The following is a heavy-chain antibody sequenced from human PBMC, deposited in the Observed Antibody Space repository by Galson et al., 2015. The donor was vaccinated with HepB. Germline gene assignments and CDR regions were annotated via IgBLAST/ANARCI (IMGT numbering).Heavy chain of an antibody. CDR1: GYSFGSHW. J-gene: IGHJ4*02. CDR2: IDPDDSNV. CDR3: ARSFYCSGTSCYNFDF. Sequence: QSGAEVKKPGESLRISCTGSGYSFGSHWISWVRQVPGKGLEWMGNIDPDDSNVKLSPSFQGHVTISADKSINTAYLQWSSLRASDTAMYYCARSFYCSGTSCYNFDFWGPGTLVTVSS. D-gene: IGHD2-2*02. V-gene: IGHV5-10-1*01.